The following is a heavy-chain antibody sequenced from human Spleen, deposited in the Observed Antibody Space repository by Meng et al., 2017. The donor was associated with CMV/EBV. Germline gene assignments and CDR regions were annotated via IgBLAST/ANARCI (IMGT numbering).Heavy chain of an antibody. J-gene: IGHJ6*02. V-gene: IGHV1-18*01. CDR1: GYTFTSYD. D-gene: IGHD1-26*01. CDR3: AREDRASGSYYNYYYGMDV. Sequence: ASVKVSCKASGYTFTSYDINWVRQATGQGLEWMGWISAYNGNANYAQKLQGRVTMTTDTSTSTAYMELRSLRSDDTAVYYCAREDRASGSYYNYYYGMDVWGQGTTVTVSS. CDR2: ISAYNGNA.